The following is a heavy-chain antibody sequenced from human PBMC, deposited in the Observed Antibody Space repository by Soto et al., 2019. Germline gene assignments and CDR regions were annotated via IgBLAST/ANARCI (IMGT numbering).Heavy chain of an antibody. CDR1: GFTFSTDW. CDR3: AGEHWYRFDP. V-gene: IGHV3-7*01. CDR2: ISSDGSAK. J-gene: IGHJ5*02. D-gene: IGHD2-8*02. Sequence: EVQLVESGGGLVQPGGSLRLSCAASGFTFSTDWMSWVRQAPGKWLEWVATISSDGSAKYYVDSVKGRFTISRDNARNSLYLQMNSLRAEDTAVYYCAGEHWYRFDPWGQGTLLTVSS.